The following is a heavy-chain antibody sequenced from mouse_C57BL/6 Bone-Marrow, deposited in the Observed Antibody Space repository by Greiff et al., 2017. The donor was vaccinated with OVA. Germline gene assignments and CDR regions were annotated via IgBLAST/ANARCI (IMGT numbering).Heavy chain of an antibody. CDR2: ISNGGGST. J-gene: IGHJ4*01. CDR1: GFTFSDYY. Sequence: EVKLVESGGGLVQPGGSLKLSCAASGFTFSDYYMYWVRQTPEKRLEWVAYISNGGGSTYYPDTVKGRFTISRDNAKNTLYLQMSRLKSEDTAMYYCARRPYYYGSSLYAMDYWGQGTSVTVSS. V-gene: IGHV5-12*01. CDR3: ARRPYYYGSSLYAMDY. D-gene: IGHD1-1*01.